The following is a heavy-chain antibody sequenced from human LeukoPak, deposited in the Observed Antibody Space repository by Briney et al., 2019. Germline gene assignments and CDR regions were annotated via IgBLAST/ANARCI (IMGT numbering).Heavy chain of an antibody. J-gene: IGHJ6*02. CDR1: GFTFSSYA. D-gene: IGHD3-10*01. CDR3: AKGPGVMVRGVSGPYGMDV. V-gene: IGHV3-23*01. CDR2: ISGSGGST. Sequence: GGSLRLSCAASGFTFSSYAMSWVRQAPGKGLEWVSAISGSGGSTYYADSVKGRFTISRDNSKNTLYLQMNSLRAEDTAVYYCAKGPGVMVRGVSGPYGMDVWGQGTTVSVSS.